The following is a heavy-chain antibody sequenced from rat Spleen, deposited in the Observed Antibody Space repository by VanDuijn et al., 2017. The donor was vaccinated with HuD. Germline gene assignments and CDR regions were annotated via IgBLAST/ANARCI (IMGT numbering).Heavy chain of an antibody. CDR1: GFTFSSFP. V-gene: IGHV5-46*01. Sequence: EVQLVESGGGLVQPGRSLKLSCAASGFTFSSFPMAWVRQAPKKGLEWVAYISSGGGSTYYRDSVKGRFTISRDNAQNTLYLQMDSLRSEDTATYYCARRHYGYTDYFDYWGQGVMVTVSS. J-gene: IGHJ2*01. CDR3: ARRHYGYTDYFDY. D-gene: IGHD1-9*01. CDR2: ISSGGGST.